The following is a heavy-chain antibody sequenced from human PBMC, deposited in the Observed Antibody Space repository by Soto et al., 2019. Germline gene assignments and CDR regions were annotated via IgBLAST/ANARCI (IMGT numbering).Heavy chain of an antibody. J-gene: IGHJ6*02. CDR3: AREEGRGYYYYGMDV. D-gene: IGHD3-10*01. CDR1: GFTFSSYS. CDR2: ISSSSSYI. Sequence: GGSLRLSCAASGFTFSSYSMNWVRQAPGKGLEWVSSISSSSSYIYYADSVKGRFTISRDNAKDSLYLQMNSLRAEDTAVYYCAREEGRGYYYYGMDVWGQGPTVTVSS. V-gene: IGHV3-21*01.